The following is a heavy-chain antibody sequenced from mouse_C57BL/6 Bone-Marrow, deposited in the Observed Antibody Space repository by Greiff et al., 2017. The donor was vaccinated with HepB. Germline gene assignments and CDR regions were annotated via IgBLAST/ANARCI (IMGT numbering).Heavy chain of an antibody. J-gene: IGHJ1*03. Sequence: QVQLQQSGAELVKPGASVKISCKASGYAFSSYWMNWVKQRPGKGLEWIGQIYPGDGDTNYNGKFKGKATLTADKSSSTAYMQLSSLTSEDSAVYFCARIYYDYGWYFDVWGTGTTVTVSS. CDR1: GYAFSSYW. CDR2: IYPGDGDT. D-gene: IGHD2-4*01. V-gene: IGHV1-80*01. CDR3: ARIYYDYGWYFDV.